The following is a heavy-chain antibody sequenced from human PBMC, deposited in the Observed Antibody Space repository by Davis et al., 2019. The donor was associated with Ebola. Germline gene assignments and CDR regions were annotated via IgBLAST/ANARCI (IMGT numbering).Heavy chain of an antibody. CDR3: ARDRNCRITSCYNVFDL. J-gene: IGHJ3*01. CDR2: ISFDGNDE. V-gene: IGHV3-30*04. CDR1: GFPFNNNL. Sequence: PGGSLRLSCVASGFPFNNNLMHWVRQAPGKGLEWVSSISFDGNDENYADSVKGRFTTSRDNSKNTLYLQMNNVRSDDTAVYYCARDRNCRITSCYNVFDLWGQGTMVTVSS. D-gene: IGHD2-2*02.